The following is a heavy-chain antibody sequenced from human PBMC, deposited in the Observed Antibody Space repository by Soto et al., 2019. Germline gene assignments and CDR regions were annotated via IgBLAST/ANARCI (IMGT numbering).Heavy chain of an antibody. CDR1: GYTFTSYA. D-gene: IGHD5-18*01. Sequence: QVQLVQSGAEVKKPGASVKVSCKASGYTFTSYAMHWVRQAPGQRLEWMGWINAGNGNTKYSQKFQGRVTITRDTSASTAYMELSSLRSEDTAVYYCARDGLRIQLWLPADYYYMDVWGKGTTVTVSS. J-gene: IGHJ6*03. CDR2: INAGNGNT. CDR3: ARDGLRIQLWLPADYYYMDV. V-gene: IGHV1-3*01.